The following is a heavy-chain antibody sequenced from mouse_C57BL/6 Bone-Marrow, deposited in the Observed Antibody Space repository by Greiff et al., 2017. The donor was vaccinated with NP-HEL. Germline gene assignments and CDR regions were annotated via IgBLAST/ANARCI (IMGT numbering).Heavy chain of an antibody. CDR2: IDPEDGET. Sequence: EVKLQESGAELVKPGASVKLSCTASGFNITDYYMHWVKQRTEQGLEWIGRIDPEDGETKYAPKFQGKATITADTSSNTAYLQLSSLTSEDTAVYYCARFGYGRRTWFAYWGQGTLVTVSA. CDR3: ARFGYGRRTWFAY. D-gene: IGHD2-2*01. J-gene: IGHJ3*01. V-gene: IGHV14-2*01. CDR1: GFNITDYY.